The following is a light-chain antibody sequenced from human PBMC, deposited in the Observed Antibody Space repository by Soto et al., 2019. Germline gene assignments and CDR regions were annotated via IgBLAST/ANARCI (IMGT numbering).Light chain of an antibody. J-gene: IGKJ4*01. Sequence: EIVLTQSPATLSASPGESAALSCRASQDVGHYVAWYRQIPGQAPRLLIYDTSNRAAGIPDRFRGSGSGTDFTLTISSLEPEDFAVYYCQQRSTWPPFTFGGGTKVEIK. CDR3: QQRSTWPPFT. CDR1: QDVGHY. V-gene: IGKV3-11*01. CDR2: DTS.